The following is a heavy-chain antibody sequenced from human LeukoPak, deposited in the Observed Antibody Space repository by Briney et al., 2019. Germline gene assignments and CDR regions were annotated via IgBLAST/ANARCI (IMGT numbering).Heavy chain of an antibody. D-gene: IGHD4-17*01. Sequence: ASVKVSCKASGYTFTGYYMHWVRQAPGQGLEWMGWNNPNSGGTNYAQKFQGRVTMTRDTSISTAYMELSRLRSDDTAVYYCARGASGVYTVTTSWFDPWGQGTLVTVSS. CDR1: GYTFTGYY. V-gene: IGHV1-2*02. J-gene: IGHJ5*02. CDR3: ARGASGVYTVTTSWFDP. CDR2: NNPNSGGT.